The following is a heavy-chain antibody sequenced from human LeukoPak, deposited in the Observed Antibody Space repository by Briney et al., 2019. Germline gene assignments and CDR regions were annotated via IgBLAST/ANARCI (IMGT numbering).Heavy chain of an antibody. D-gene: IGHD6-13*01. V-gene: IGHV1-8*01. CDR3: ARVHGRRIAAAGP. J-gene: IGHJ5*02. CDR2: MNPNSGNT. CDR1: GYTFTSYD. Sequence: ASVEVSCKATGYTFTSYDINWVRQATGQGLEWMGWMNPNSGNTGYAQKFQGRVTMTRNTSISTAYMELSSLRSEDTAVYYCARVHGRRIAAAGPWGQGTLVTVSS.